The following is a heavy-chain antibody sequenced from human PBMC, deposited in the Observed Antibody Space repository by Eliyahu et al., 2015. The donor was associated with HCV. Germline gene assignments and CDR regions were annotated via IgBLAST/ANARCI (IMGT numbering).Heavy chain of an antibody. J-gene: IGHJ4*02. CDR2: IYSGGST. Sequence: EVQLVESGGGLIQPGGSLRLSCAAAGFTTSSNQLHEVRQARGKGLEGGSVIYSGGSTYYADSVKGRFTISRDNSKNTLYLQMNSLRAEDTAVYYCARDLLELHYWGQGTLVTVSS. D-gene: IGHD1-7*01. V-gene: IGHV3-53*01. CDR3: ARDLLELHY. CDR1: GFTTSSNQ.